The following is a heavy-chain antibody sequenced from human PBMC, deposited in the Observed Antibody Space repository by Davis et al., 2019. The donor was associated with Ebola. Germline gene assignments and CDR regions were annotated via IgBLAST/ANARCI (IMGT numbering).Heavy chain of an antibody. CDR1: GFTFDDYG. Sequence: PGGSLRLSCAASGFTFDDYGMSWVRQAPGKGLEWVSGINWNGGSTGYADSVKGRFTISRDNAKNSLYLQTNSLRAEDTALYYCARDSEAVVAGGGVGYWGQGTLVTVSS. CDR2: INWNGGST. J-gene: IGHJ4*02. CDR3: ARDSEAVVAGGGVGY. D-gene: IGHD6-19*01. V-gene: IGHV3-20*04.